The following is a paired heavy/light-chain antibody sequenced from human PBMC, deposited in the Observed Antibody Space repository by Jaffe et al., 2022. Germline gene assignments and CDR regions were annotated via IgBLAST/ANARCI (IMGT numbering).Light chain of an antibody. CDR2: GAS. CDR3: QHYNSWPIT. V-gene: IGKV3-15*01. Sequence: EIVMTQSPATLSVSPGERATLSCRASQSVGSSLAWYQQKPGQTPRLLIYGASTRASGIPARFSGSGSGTEFTLTISTLQSEDFAAYYCQHYNSWPITFGQGTRLDIK. CDR1: QSVGSS. J-gene: IGKJ5*01.
Heavy chain of an antibody. J-gene: IGHJ5*02. CDR2: VDPGDGET. CDR3: STGVSTKFSPAGGS. D-gene: IGHD3-10*02. Sequence: EVQLLQSGAEVKKPGATVKISCEVRSSTFSDVYFHWVQQAPGKGPVWVGLVDPGDGETFYGEKFQGRVTITADASAETTSLELRGLRSEDTAVYYCSTGVSTKFSPAGGSWGQGTLVAVSS. CDR1: SSTFSDVY. V-gene: IGHV1-69-2*01.